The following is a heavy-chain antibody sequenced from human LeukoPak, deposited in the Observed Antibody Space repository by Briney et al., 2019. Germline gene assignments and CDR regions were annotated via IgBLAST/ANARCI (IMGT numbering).Heavy chain of an antibody. D-gene: IGHD5-18*01. Sequence: GGSLRLSCAASGSTFDNYGMSRVRQAPGKGLEWVSGINWNGGSTGYADSVKGRFTISRDNAKNSLYLQMNSLRAEDTALYYCASGYNYGPFYGWGQGTRVTVSS. CDR3: ASGYNYGPFYG. CDR1: GSTFDNYG. V-gene: IGHV3-20*04. J-gene: IGHJ4*02. CDR2: INWNGGST.